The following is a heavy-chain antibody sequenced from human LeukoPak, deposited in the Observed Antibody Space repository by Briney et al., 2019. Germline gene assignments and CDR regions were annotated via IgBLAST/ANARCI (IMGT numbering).Heavy chain of an antibody. V-gene: IGHV4-59*01. CDR1: GVSISSYY. CDR3: AIHPTSMTRVTKGWFDP. CDR2: IYYSGST. Sequence: SETLSLTCTVSGVSISSYYWSWIRQPPGKGLEWIGSIYYSGSTNYNPSLKSRVTISLDTSKNQFSLKLTSVTAADTAVYYCAIHPTSMTRVTKGWFDPWGQGTLVTVSS. J-gene: IGHJ5*02. D-gene: IGHD4-17*01.